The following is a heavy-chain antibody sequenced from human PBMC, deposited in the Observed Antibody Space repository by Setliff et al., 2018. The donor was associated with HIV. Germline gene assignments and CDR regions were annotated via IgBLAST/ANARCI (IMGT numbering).Heavy chain of an antibody. CDR2: FDPEDDET. V-gene: IGHV1-24*01. CDR3: ATSGFYDILTGPTPGVFDI. CDR1: GYSLIELS. Sequence: ASVKVSCKVSGYSLIELSIHWVRQAPGEGLEWMGGFDPEDDETVYAEEFQGRVTMTEDTSTDTAYMALSSLRSEDTAMYYCATSGFYDILTGPTPGVFDIWGQGTMVTVSS. D-gene: IGHD3-9*01. J-gene: IGHJ3*02.